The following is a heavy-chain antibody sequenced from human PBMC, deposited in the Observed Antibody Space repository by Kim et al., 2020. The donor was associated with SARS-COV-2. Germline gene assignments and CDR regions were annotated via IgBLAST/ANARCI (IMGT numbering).Heavy chain of an antibody. D-gene: IGHD2-2*01. CDR3: AKVFTRGAFDI. V-gene: IGHV4-39*01. J-gene: IGHJ3*02. CDR2: IYYSGST. CDR1: GISISSNSYY. Sequence: SETSLTCTVSGISISSNSYYWGWIRQPPGKGLEWIGSIYYSGSTYYNSSLKSRVTISVDTSKNQFSLKLRSVIAADTAVYYCAKVFTRGAFDIWGQGTMV.